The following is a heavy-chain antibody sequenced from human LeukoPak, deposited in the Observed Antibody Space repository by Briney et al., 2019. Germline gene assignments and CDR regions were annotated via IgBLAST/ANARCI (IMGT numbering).Heavy chain of an antibody. CDR2: IKSKTVGGTT. CDR3: STARYCTGGSCYLGGMDV. Sequence: GGSLRLSCVVSEFTFSNAWMSWVRQAPGKGLEWVGRIKSKTVGGTTDYAAPVKGRFTISRDDSKNTLYLQMNSLKAEDTAVYYCSTARYCTGGSCYLGGMDVWGQGTTVTVSS. D-gene: IGHD2-15*01. CDR1: EFTFSNAW. V-gene: IGHV3-15*05. J-gene: IGHJ6*02.